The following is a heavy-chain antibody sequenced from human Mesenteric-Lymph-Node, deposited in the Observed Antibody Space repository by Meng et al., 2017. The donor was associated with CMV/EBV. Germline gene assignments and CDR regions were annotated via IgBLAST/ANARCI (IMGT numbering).Heavy chain of an antibody. J-gene: IGHJ4*02. CDR3: ARDSSDWFGQFDY. D-gene: IGHD3-9*01. CDR2: ISVGSTVL. CDR1: GFSFNAYS. V-gene: IGHV3-48*02. Sequence: GESLKISCAASGFSFNAYSMNWVRQVPGKGLEWLSYISVGSTVLHYADSVKGRFTISRDNAKNSLYLQMTSLRDADTAVYYCARDSSDWFGQFDYWGQGTLVTVSS.